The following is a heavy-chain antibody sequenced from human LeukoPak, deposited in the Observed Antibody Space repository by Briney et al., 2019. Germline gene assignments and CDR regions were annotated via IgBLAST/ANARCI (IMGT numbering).Heavy chain of an antibody. J-gene: IGHJ4*02. D-gene: IGHD3-22*01. CDR2: ISYDGSNK. V-gene: IGHV3-30*18. CDR1: GFTFSSYG. Sequence: GALRLSCAVSGFTFSSYGMHWVRQAPGKGLEWVAVISYDGSNKYYADSVKGRFTISRDNSKNTLYLQMNSLRAEDTAVYYCAKRRTYYYDSSGCLDYWGQGTLVTVSS. CDR3: AKRRTYYYDSSGCLDY.